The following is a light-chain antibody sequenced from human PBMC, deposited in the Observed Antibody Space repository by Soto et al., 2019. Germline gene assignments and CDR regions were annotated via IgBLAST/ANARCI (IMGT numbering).Light chain of an antibody. CDR1: SSDVGGYNY. J-gene: IGLJ1*01. CDR3: SSYTSSSPFV. CDR2: EVS. V-gene: IGLV2-14*01. Sequence: QSVLTQPASVSGSPGQSITISCPGTSSDVGGYNYVSWYQQHPGKAPKLMIYEVSNRPSGVSSRFSGSKSGNTASLTISGLQAEDEADYYCSSYTSSSPFVFGTGTKLTVL.